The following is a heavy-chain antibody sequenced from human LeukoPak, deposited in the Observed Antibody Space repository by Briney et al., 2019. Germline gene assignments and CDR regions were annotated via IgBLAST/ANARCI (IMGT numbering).Heavy chain of an antibody. D-gene: IGHD3-16*01. Sequence: GASVKVSCKASGCTFSSYAISWVRQAPGQGLEWMGGIIPIFGTANYAQKFQGRVTITADESTSTAYMELSSLRSEDTAVYYCATGSTRDYVWGSTHNYYYYYYMDVWGKGTTVTISS. CDR1: GCTFSSYA. CDR2: IIPIFGTA. J-gene: IGHJ6*03. CDR3: ATGSTRDYVWGSTHNYYYYYYMDV. V-gene: IGHV1-69*01.